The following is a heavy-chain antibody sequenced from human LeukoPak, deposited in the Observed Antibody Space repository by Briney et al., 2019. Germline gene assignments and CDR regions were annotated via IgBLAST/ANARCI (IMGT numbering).Heavy chain of an antibody. V-gene: IGHV4-31*03. CDR2: IYYSGST. D-gene: IGHD3-9*01. Sequence: PSETLSLTCTVSGGSISSGGYYWSWIRQHPGTGLEWIGYIYYSGSTYYNPSLKSRVTISVDTSKNQFSLKLSSVTAADTAVYYCARGILTGPTPFFDYWGQGTLVTVSS. CDR3: ARGILTGPTPFFDY. J-gene: IGHJ4*02. CDR1: GGSISSGGYY.